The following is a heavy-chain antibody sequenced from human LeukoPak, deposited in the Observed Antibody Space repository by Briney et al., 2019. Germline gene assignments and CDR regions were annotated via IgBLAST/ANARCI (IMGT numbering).Heavy chain of an antibody. Sequence: SETLSLTCTVSGGSISSYYWSWIRQPAGKGLEWIGRIYTSGSTNYNPSLKSRVTMSVDTSKNQFSLKLSSVTAADTAVYYCAGDRVVVPAAIAYGWFDPWGQGTLVTVSS. CDR2: IYTSGST. V-gene: IGHV4-4*07. CDR3: AGDRVVVPAAIAYGWFDP. J-gene: IGHJ5*02. CDR1: GGSISSYY. D-gene: IGHD2-2*02.